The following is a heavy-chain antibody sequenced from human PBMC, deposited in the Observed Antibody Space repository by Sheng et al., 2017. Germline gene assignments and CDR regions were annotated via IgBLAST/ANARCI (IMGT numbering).Heavy chain of an antibody. CDR2: IRSKAYGGTT. CDR1: GFTFGDYA. Sequence: EVQLVESGGGLVQPGRSLRLSCTASGFTFGDYAMSWVRQAPGKGLEWVGFIRSKAYGGTTEYAASVKGRFTISRDDSKSIAYLQMNSLKTEDTAVYYCTRERDDYGDYAIDYWG. D-gene: IGHD4-17*01. CDR3: TRERDDYGDYAIDY. V-gene: IGHV3-49*04. J-gene: IGHJ4*01.